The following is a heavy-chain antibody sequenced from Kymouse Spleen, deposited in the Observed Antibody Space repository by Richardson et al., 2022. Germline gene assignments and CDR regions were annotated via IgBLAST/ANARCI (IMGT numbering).Heavy chain of an antibody. V-gene: IGHV4-59*01. D-gene: IGHD7-27*02. CDR1: GGSISSYY. CDR3: ARDRWGSYYYYGMDV. Sequence: QVQLQESGPGLVKPSETLSLTCTVSGGSISSYYWSWIRQPPGKGLEWIGYIYYSGSTNYNPSLKSRVTISVDTSKNQFSLKLSSVTAADTAVYYCARDRWGSYYYYGMDVWGQGTTVTVSS. CDR2: IYYSGST. J-gene: IGHJ6*02.